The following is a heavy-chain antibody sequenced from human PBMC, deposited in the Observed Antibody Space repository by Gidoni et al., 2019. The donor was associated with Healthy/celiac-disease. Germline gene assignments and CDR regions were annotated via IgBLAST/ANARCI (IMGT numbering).Heavy chain of an antibody. V-gene: IGHV3-23*01. Sequence: EVQLLESGGGLVQPGGSLRLSCAASGFTFSSYAMSWVRQAPGKGLGWVSAISGSGGSTYYADSVKGRFTISRDNSKNTLYLQMNSLRAEDTAVYYCAKAGPEGYSYGRRYYYYGMDVWGQGTTVTVSS. CDR1: GFTFSSYA. J-gene: IGHJ6*02. D-gene: IGHD5-18*01. CDR3: AKAGPEGYSYGRRYYYYGMDV. CDR2: ISGSGGST.